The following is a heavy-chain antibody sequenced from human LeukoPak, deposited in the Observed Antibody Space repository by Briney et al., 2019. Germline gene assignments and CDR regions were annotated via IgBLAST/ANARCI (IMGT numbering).Heavy chain of an antibody. CDR3: ARGSLDRYCSSTSCYFSYYGMDV. V-gene: IGHV4-30-4*01. CDR2: IYYSGST. CDR1: GGSISSGDYY. J-gene: IGHJ6*02. Sequence: SETLSLTCTVSGGSISSGDYYWSWIRQPPGKGLEWIGYIYYSGSTYYNPSLKSRVTISVDTSKNQFSLKLSSVTAADTAVYYCARGSLDRYCSSTSCYFSYYGMDVWGQGTTVTVYS. D-gene: IGHD2-2*01.